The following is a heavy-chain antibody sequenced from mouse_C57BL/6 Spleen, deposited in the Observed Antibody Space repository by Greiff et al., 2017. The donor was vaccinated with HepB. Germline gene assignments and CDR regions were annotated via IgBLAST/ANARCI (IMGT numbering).Heavy chain of an antibody. CDR1: GYSFTDYN. Sequence: EVKLMESGPELVKPGASVKISCKASGYSFTDYNMNWVKQSNGKSLEWIGVINPNYGTTSYNQKFKGKATLTVDQSSSTAYMQLNSLTSEDSAVYYCAREIYYGSSYYYFDYWGQGTTLTVSS. D-gene: IGHD1-1*01. CDR3: AREIYYGSSYYYFDY. J-gene: IGHJ2*01. CDR2: INPNYGTT. V-gene: IGHV1-39*01.